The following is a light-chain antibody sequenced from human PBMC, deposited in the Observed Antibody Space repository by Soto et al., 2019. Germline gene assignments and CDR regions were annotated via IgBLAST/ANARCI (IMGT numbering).Light chain of an antibody. CDR1: QSISNY. Sequence: DIQLTQSPSSLSASVGDRVSISCRASQSISNYLNWYQLKPGKAPKVLIFAASRLQSGVPSRFSGSGSGTDFTLTISSLQPEDFATYYCQQSYTRTFGQGTKVDI. CDR3: QQSYTRT. V-gene: IGKV1-39*01. J-gene: IGKJ1*01. CDR2: AAS.